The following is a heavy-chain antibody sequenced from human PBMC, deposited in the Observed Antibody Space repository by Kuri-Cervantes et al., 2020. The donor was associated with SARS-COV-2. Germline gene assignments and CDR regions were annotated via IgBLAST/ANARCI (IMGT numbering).Heavy chain of an antibody. D-gene: IGHD3-10*01. CDR1: GLTFVNYA. CDR3: AMYFYGSGNYHDTLDK. CDR2: INAGNGDT. V-gene: IGHV1-3*01. Sequence: ASVKVSCKSSGLTFVNYAMHWVRQAPGQRLEWMGWINAGNGDTKISQKFQGRVTITRDIFADTAYMDLSSLRYEDTAVYYCAMYFYGSGNYHDTLDKWGQGTLVTVSS. J-gene: IGHJ4*02.